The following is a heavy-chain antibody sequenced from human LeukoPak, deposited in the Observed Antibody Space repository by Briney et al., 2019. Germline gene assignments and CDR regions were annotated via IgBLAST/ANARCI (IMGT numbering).Heavy chain of an antibody. D-gene: IGHD3-10*01. V-gene: IGHV1-8*01. CDR1: GYTFTSYD. CDR2: MNPNSGNT. CDR3: ARGSRMSGVRGVTSDY. J-gene: IGHJ4*02. Sequence: ASVKVSCKASGYTFTSYDINCVRQATGQGLEWMGWMNPNSGNTGYAQKFQGRVTMTRNTSITTAYMELSSLRSEDTAVYYCARGSRMSGVRGVTSDYWGQGSLVTVSS.